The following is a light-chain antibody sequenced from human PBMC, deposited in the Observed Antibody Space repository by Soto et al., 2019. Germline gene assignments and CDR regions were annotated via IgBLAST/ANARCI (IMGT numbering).Light chain of an antibody. CDR3: QQYGSSRT. J-gene: IGKJ1*01. Sequence: EIVLTQSPGTLSLSPGERGTLSCRASQSVSTRYFAWYQQKPGQAPRLLIYAASFRATGTPDRFRGSGSGTDFSVVISRLETEDIAVYYCQQYGSSRTFGQGTKVDIK. CDR2: AAS. V-gene: IGKV3-20*01. CDR1: QSVSTRY.